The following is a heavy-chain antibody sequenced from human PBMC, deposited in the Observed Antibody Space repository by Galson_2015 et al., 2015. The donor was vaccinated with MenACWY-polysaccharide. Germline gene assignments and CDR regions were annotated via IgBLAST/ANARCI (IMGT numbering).Heavy chain of an antibody. CDR3: AREGGVGESGDY. CDR1: GYIFNTYG. V-gene: IGHV1-18*01. D-gene: IGHD2-8*01. CDR2: VSSYNGGT. Sequence: CKASGYIFNTYGMSWVRQAPGQGLEWMGWVSSYNGGTNYAQKFQGRVTITTDPPTSTAYMELRSLKSDDTAIYYCAREGGVGESGDYWGQGTLVTVSS. J-gene: IGHJ4*02.